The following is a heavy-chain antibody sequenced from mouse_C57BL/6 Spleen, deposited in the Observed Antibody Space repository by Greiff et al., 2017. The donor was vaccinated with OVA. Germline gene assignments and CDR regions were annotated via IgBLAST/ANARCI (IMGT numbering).Heavy chain of an antibody. CDR1: GYTFTDYY. CDR2: INPNNGGT. J-gene: IGHJ2*01. V-gene: IGHV1-26*01. Sequence: EVQLQQSGPELVKPGASVKISCKASGYTFTDYYMNWVKQSHGKSLEWIGDINPNNGGTSYNQKFKGKATLTVDKSSSTAYMELRSLTSEDSAVYYCAREGTFYYFDYWGQGTTLTVSS. CDR3: AREGTFYYFDY.